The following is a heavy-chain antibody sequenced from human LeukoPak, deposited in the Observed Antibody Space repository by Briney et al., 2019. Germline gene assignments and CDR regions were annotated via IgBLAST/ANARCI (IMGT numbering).Heavy chain of an antibody. D-gene: IGHD3-22*01. Sequence: GGSLRLSCYTSGFTFNNYPMSWVRQAPGKGLEWVSTISGSGGSTYYAGFVKGRFTISRDNSKTTLYLQMNTLRADDTAVYYCAKETYFYDSSESDVGYWGQGTLVTVSS. J-gene: IGHJ4*02. CDR3: AKETYFYDSSESDVGY. V-gene: IGHV3-23*01. CDR2: ISGSGGST. CDR1: GFTFNNYP.